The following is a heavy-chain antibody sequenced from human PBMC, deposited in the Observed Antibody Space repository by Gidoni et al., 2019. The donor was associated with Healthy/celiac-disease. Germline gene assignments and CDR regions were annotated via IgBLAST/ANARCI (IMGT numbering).Heavy chain of an antibody. Sequence: QVQLVESGGGGVQPGRSLRLACAASGFTFSSYAMHWVRQAPGKGLEWVAVISYDGSNKYYADSVKGRFTISRDNSKNTLYLQMNSLRAEDTAVYYCARELVPGGWYNHYYYGMDVWGQGTTVTVSS. V-gene: IGHV3-30*01. CDR1: GFTFSSYA. J-gene: IGHJ6*02. CDR2: ISYDGSNK. CDR3: ARELVPGGWYNHYYYGMDV. D-gene: IGHD6-19*01.